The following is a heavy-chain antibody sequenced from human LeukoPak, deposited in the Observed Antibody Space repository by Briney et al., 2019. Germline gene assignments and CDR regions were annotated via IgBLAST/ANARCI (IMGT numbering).Heavy chain of an antibody. CDR3: ARQVGSYSSGWSRYFDY. J-gene: IGHJ4*02. V-gene: IGHV4-4*09. CDR2: IYTSGST. D-gene: IGHD6-19*01. Sequence: PSETLSLTCTVSGGSISSYYWSWIRQPPGKGLEWIGYIYTSGSTNYNPSLKSRVTISVDTSKNQFSLKLSSVTVADTAVYYCARQVGSYSSGWSRYFDYWGQGTLVTVSS. CDR1: GGSISSYY.